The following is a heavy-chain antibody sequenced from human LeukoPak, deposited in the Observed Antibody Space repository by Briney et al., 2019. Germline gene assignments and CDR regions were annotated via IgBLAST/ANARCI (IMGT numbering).Heavy chain of an antibody. J-gene: IGHJ5*02. CDR2: IKQDGSEK. CDR1: GFTFSSYW. V-gene: IGHV3-7*01. D-gene: IGHD3-3*01. CDR3: ARVTYYDFWSGSLFNP. Sequence: GGSLRLSCAASGFTFSSYWMSWVRQAPGKGLEWVANIKQDGSEKYYVDSMKGRFTISRDNAKNSLYLQMNSLRAEDTAVYYCARVTYYDFWSGSLFNPWGQGTLVTVSS.